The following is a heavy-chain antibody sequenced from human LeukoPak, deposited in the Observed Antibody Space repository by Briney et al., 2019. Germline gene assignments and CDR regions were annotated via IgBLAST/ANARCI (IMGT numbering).Heavy chain of an antibody. J-gene: IGHJ6*02. Sequence: GGSLRLSCAVSGISFSRSSMSWVRQAPGKGLEWVANIKQDGSEIFYVDSVKGRFTTSRDDAKNSLYLQMNSLRVDDTAVYYCARDWNVWGQGTTVSVSS. CDR2: IKQDGSEI. CDR1: GISFSRSS. V-gene: IGHV3-7*01. CDR3: ARDWNV. D-gene: IGHD1-1*01.